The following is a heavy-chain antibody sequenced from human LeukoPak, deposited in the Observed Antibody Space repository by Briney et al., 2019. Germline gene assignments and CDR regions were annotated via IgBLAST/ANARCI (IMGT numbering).Heavy chain of an antibody. J-gene: IGHJ5*02. D-gene: IGHD4-23*01. CDR2: MNPNSGNT. Sequence: ASVKVSCKASGYTFTSYDINWVRQATGQGLEWMGWMNPNSGNTGYAQKFQGRVTMTRNTSISTAYVELSSLRSEDTAVYYCARGGGSSGWFDPWGQGTLVTVSS. V-gene: IGHV1-8*01. CDR3: ARGGGSSGWFDP. CDR1: GYTFTSYD.